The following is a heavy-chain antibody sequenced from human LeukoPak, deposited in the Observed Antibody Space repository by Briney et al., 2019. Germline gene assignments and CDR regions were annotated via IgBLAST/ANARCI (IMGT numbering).Heavy chain of an antibody. Sequence: RPGGSLRLSCAASGFTFTSSGMNWVRQAPGKGLEWVSYISTSSSTIYYADSVKGRFTISRDNAKNSLYLQMNSLRAEDTALYYCVRGLREFLYFGEFSAEFYYYYMDVWGKGTTVTVSS. V-gene: IGHV3-48*01. CDR1: GFTFTSSG. D-gene: IGHD3-10*01. J-gene: IGHJ6*03. CDR2: ISTSSSTI. CDR3: VRGLREFLYFGEFSAEFYYYYMDV.